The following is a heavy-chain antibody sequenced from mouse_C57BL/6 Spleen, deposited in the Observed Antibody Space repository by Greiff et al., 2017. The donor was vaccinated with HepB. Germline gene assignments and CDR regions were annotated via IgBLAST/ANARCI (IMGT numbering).Heavy chain of an antibody. Sequence: VQLQQSGAELVRPGASVTLSCKASGYTFTDYEMHWVKQTPVHGLEWIGAIDPETGGTAYNQKFKGKAILTADKSSSTAYMELRSLTSEDSAVYYCTRGGLRRTMDYWGQGTSVTVSS. J-gene: IGHJ4*01. V-gene: IGHV1-15*01. CDR2: IDPETGGT. D-gene: IGHD2-4*01. CDR3: TRGGLRRTMDY. CDR1: GYTFTDYE.